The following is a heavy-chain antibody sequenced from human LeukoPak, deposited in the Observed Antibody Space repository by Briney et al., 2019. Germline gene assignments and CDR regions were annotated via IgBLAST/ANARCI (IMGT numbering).Heavy chain of an antibody. CDR3: GMFAVIVGGGLDI. CDR1: GGSFSDYY. Sequence: PSETLSLTCAVYGGSFSDYYFTWIRQPPGKGLEWIGDINHSGNSSYNKSLKSRVTISVDTSKNQVSLALNSVTAADTAVYYCGMFAVIVGGGLDIWGQGTVVTVSS. J-gene: IGHJ3*02. V-gene: IGHV4-34*01. CDR2: INHSGNS. D-gene: IGHD1-26*01.